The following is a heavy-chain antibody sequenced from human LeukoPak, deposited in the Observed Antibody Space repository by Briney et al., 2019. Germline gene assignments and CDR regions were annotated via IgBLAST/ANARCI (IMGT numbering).Heavy chain of an antibody. J-gene: IGHJ4*02. Sequence: GGSLRLSCAASGFTFSDYYMSWIRQAPGKGLEWVSYISSSSSYIYYADSVKGRFTISRDNAKNSLYLQMNSLRAEDTAVYYCATLAVAGFDYWGQGTLVTVSS. CDR1: GFTFSDYY. CDR2: ISSSSSYI. D-gene: IGHD6-19*01. CDR3: ATLAVAGFDY. V-gene: IGHV3-11*06.